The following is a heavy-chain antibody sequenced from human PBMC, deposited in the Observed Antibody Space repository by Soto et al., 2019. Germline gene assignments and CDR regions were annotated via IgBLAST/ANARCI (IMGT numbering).Heavy chain of an antibody. CDR2: IYWDDDK. J-gene: IGHJ4*02. CDR3: AHRILRTIFGLVTTTAIYFDF. V-gene: IGHV2-5*02. Sequence: QITLNESGPTVVKPAETLTLTCTFSGFSLTTSGVGVCWIRQSPGKAPEWLALIYWDDDKRYSASLKSSLNITKDNSKNPVVLTMASVDTADTATYYCAHRILRTIFGLVTTTAIYFDFWGQGTPVVVSS. D-gene: IGHD3-3*01. CDR1: GFSLTTSGVG.